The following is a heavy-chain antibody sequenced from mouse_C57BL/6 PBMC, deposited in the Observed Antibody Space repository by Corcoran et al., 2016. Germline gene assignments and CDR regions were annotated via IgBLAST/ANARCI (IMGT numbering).Heavy chain of an antibody. CDR1: GYAFSSYW. J-gene: IGHJ2*01. CDR3: ARRYYYGSSYDTDY. CDR2: IYPGDGDT. D-gene: IGHD1-1*01. V-gene: IGHV1-80*01. Sequence: QVQLQQSGAELVKPGASVKISCKASGYAFSSYWMNWVKQRPGKGLEWIGQIYPGDGDTNYNGKFKGKATLTADKSSSTAYMQLSSLTSEDSAVYFCARRYYYGSSYDTDYWGQGTTLTVSS.